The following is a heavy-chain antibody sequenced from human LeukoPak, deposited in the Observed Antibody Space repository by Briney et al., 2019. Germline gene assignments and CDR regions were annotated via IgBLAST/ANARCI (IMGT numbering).Heavy chain of an antibody. Sequence: ASVKVSCKASGHTFTGYYMHWVRQAPGQGLEWMGRINPNSGGTNYAQKFQGRVTMTRDTSISTAYMELSRLRSDDTAVNYCARERDTREDYDILTGYDPWGQGTLVTVSS. CDR1: GHTFTGYY. J-gene: IGHJ5*02. D-gene: IGHD3-9*01. CDR2: INPNSGGT. V-gene: IGHV1-2*06. CDR3: ARERDTREDYDILTGYDP.